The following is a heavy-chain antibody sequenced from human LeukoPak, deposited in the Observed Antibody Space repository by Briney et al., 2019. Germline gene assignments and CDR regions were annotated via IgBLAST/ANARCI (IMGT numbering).Heavy chain of an antibody. CDR3: ARVGYCSGGSCYVPFDY. Sequence: GGSLRLSCAASGFTFSSYWMSWVRQAPGKGLAWVANIKQDGSEKYYVDSVKGRFTISRDNAKNSLYLQMNSLRAEDTAVYYCARVGYCSGGSCYVPFDYWGQGTLVTVSS. J-gene: IGHJ4*02. CDR1: GFTFSSYW. D-gene: IGHD2-15*01. V-gene: IGHV3-7*03. CDR2: IKQDGSEK.